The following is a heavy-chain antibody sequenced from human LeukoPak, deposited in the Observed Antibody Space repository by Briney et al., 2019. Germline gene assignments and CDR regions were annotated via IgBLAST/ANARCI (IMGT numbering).Heavy chain of an antibody. CDR3: ARGIWFGELLGNWFDP. D-gene: IGHD3-10*01. V-gene: IGHV4-59*01. J-gene: IGHJ5*02. CDR1: GGSISSYY. CDR2: IYYSGST. Sequence: SETLSLTCTVSGGSISSYYWSWIRQPPGKGLEWIGYIYYSGSTNYNPSLKSRVTISVDTSKNQFSLKLSSVTAADTAVYYCARGIWFGELLGNWFDPWGQGTLVTVSS.